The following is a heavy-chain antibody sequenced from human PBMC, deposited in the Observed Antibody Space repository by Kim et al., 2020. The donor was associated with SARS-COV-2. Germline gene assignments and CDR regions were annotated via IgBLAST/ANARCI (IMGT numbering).Heavy chain of an antibody. Sequence: GGSLRLSCAASGFTFSSYVMSWVRQAPGKGLEWVSAISGRGDNTYYADSVKGRFTVSRDNSKSTLYLQMSSLRVEDTAIYYCAGGWDLLWQFDYWGQGTLVTVSS. V-gene: IGHV3-23*01. CDR3: AGGWDLLWQFDY. D-gene: IGHD1-26*01. CDR2: ISGRGDNT. CDR1: GFTFSSYV. J-gene: IGHJ4*02.